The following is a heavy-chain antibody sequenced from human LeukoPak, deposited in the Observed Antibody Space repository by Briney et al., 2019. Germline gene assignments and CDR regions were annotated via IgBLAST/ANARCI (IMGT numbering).Heavy chain of an antibody. V-gene: IGHV3-48*02. CDR3: ARVVYGGNLYYYYGMDV. CDR1: GFAFSSYS. Sequence: GGSLRLPCAASGFAFSSYSMNWVRQAPGKGLEWVSYISVSTSTIYYADSVKGRFTISRDNAKNSLYLQMNSLRDEDTAVYYCARVVYGGNLYYYYGMDVWGQGTTVTVSS. D-gene: IGHD4-23*01. J-gene: IGHJ6*02. CDR2: ISVSTSTI.